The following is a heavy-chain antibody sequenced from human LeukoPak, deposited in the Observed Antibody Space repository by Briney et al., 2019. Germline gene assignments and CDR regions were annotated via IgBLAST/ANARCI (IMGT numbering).Heavy chain of an antibody. Sequence: GGSLRLSCAASGFTFSEYSLIWVRQAPGEGLEWVSYISSNSRTIYYADSVKGRFTMSRDNDKNSMYLQMNSLRAEDTAVYYCARDCSGRNWARDLDYWGQGTLVTVSS. V-gene: IGHV3-48*01. CDR1: GFTFSEYS. J-gene: IGHJ4*02. CDR3: ARDCSGRNWARDLDY. D-gene: IGHD2-15*01. CDR2: ISSNSRTI.